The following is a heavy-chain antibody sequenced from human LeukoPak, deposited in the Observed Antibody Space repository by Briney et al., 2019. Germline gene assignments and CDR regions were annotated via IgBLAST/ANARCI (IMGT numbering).Heavy chain of an antibody. Sequence: ASVKVSCKASGYTFTGYYMHWVRQAPGQGLEWVGWINPNSGGTNYAQKFQGRVTMTRDTSISTAYMELSRLRSDDTAVYYCARDRPADGYNYELDYWGQGTLVTVSS. CDR3: ARDRPADGYNYELDY. CDR1: GYTFTGYY. CDR2: INPNSGGT. J-gene: IGHJ4*02. V-gene: IGHV1-2*02. D-gene: IGHD5-24*01.